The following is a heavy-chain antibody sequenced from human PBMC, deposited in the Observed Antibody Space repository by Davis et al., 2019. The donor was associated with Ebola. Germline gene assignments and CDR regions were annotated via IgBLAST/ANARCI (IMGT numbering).Heavy chain of an antibody. V-gene: IGHV1-3*01. J-gene: IGHJ5*02. D-gene: IGHD6-13*01. CDR1: GYTFTSYA. CDR3: ARDRQAATGPGYWFDP. CDR2: INAGNGNT. Sequence: ASVKVSCKASGYTFTSYAMHWVRQAPGQRLEWMGWINAGNGNTKYSQKFQGRVTITRDTSASTAYMELSRLKSDDTAVYYCARDRQAATGPGYWFDPWGQGTLVTVSS.